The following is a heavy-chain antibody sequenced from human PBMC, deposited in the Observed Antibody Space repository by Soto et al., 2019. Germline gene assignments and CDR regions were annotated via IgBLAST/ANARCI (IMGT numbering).Heavy chain of an antibody. CDR3: AHQTPFASGSYFDY. J-gene: IGHJ4*02. CDR2: IYWDDDK. D-gene: IGHD3-10*01. CDR1: GFSLSTNGVA. V-gene: IGHV2-5*02. Sequence: QITLKESGPTLVKPTQTLTLTCTISGFSLSTNGVAVGWIRQPPGQALEWLGHIYWDDDKRYSPYLKNRLTITTDASKKRVVLTMTNMDPMDTATYYCAHQTPFASGSYFDYWGQGILVTVSS.